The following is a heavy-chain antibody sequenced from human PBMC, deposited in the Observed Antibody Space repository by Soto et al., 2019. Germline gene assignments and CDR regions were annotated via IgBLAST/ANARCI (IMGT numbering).Heavy chain of an antibody. CDR3: AKAAAIAAAGWAYFDY. D-gene: IGHD6-13*01. CDR2: ISGSGGRT. V-gene: IGHV3-23*01. CDR1: GFTFTSYA. J-gene: IGHJ4*02. Sequence: EVQLLESGGGLVQPGGSLRLSCAASGFTFTSYAMSWVRQAPGKGLEGVSAISGSGGRTYYADSVKGRFTISRDNSKNTMYLQMNSLRAEDTAVYYCAKAAAIAAAGWAYFDYWGQGTLVTVSS.